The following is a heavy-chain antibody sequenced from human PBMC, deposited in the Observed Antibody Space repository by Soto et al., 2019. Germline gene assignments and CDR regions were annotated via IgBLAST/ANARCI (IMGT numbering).Heavy chain of an antibody. D-gene: IGHD3-16*02. Sequence: SETLSLPCAVYGWSFSGYYWSWIRQPPGKGLEWIGEINHSGSTNYNPSLKSRVTISVDTSKNQFSLKLSSVTAADTAVYYCARGKLSDYGCGSDRYTLAYWGQGIVVTVSS. J-gene: IGHJ4*02. CDR1: GWSFSGYY. CDR3: ARGKLSDYGCGSDRYTLAY. V-gene: IGHV4-34*01. CDR2: INHSGST.